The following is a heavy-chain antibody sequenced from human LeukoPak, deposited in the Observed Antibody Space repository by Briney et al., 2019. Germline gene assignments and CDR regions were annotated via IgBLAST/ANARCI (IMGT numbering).Heavy chain of an antibody. CDR3: ARDYYDSSGCSY. Sequence: ASVKVSCKASGYTFTSYGISGVRQAPGQGREGMGWISAYNGNTNYPQKLQGRVTMTTDTSTSTAYMELRSLRSDDTAVYYCARDYYDSSGCSYWGQGTLVTVSS. D-gene: IGHD3-22*01. CDR1: GYTFTSYG. J-gene: IGHJ4*02. CDR2: ISAYNGNT. V-gene: IGHV1-18*01.